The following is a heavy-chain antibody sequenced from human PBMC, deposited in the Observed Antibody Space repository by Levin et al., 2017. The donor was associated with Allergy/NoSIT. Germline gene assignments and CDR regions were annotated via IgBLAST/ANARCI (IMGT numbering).Heavy chain of an antibody. CDR2: VYYNGNT. CDR1: GGSVNTDSYY. CDR3: ARVRGYCSSTSCYASEFDY. D-gene: IGHD2-2*01. Sequence: SETLSLTCTVSGGSVNTDSYYWSWIRQPPGKGLEWIGYVYYNGNTNYNPSLKSRVTISIDTSKNQFSLKLNSVTAADTAVYYCARVRGYCSSTSCYASEFDYWGQGTLVTVSS. V-gene: IGHV4-61*01. J-gene: IGHJ4*02.